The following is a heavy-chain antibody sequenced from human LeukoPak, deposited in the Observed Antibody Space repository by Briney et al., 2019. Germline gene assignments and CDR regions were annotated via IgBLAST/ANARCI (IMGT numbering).Heavy chain of an antibody. CDR2: ISYDGSNK. Sequence: GGSLRLSCAASGFTFSSYGMHWVRQAPGKGLEWVAVISYDGSNKYYADSVKGRFTIPRDNSKNTLYLQMNSLRAEDTAVYYCAKGAALAAIIDYWGQGTLVTVSS. D-gene: IGHD2-2*02. CDR3: AKGAALAAIIDY. V-gene: IGHV3-30*18. CDR1: GFTFSSYG. J-gene: IGHJ4*02.